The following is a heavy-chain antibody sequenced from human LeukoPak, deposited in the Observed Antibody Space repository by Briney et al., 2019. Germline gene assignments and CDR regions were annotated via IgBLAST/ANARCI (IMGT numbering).Heavy chain of an antibody. CDR1: GDSISSSSSY. CDR3: ARRADEGAFDI. Sequence: SETLSLTCTVSGDSISSSSSYWGWIRQPPGKGLEWIGSIYYSGNTYYNTSLKSRVTISVDTSKNQFSLKLSSVTAADTAVYYCARRADEGAFDIWGQGTMVTVSS. J-gene: IGHJ3*02. CDR2: IYYSGNT. V-gene: IGHV4-39*07.